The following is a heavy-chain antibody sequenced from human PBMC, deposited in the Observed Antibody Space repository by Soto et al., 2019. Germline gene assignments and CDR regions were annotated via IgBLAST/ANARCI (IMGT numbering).Heavy chain of an antibody. J-gene: IGHJ4*02. Sequence: GGALRLCCSVSRFTFSSYAMHWVRQARGKGLEWVSVISPDGSDTFYAESVKGRFTISRDNSKNTLYLQMNSLRAEDTAVYYCAKDSYSSGWYGRPYYFDYWGQGTLVTFSS. CDR1: RFTFSSYA. CDR2: ISPDGSDT. V-gene: IGHV3-30*04. CDR3: AKDSYSSGWYGRPYYFDY. D-gene: IGHD6-19*01.